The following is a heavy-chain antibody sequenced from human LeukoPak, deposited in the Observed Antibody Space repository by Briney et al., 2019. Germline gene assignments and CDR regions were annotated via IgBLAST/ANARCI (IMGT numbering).Heavy chain of an antibody. CDR3: ARDSSSWYYLDY. J-gene: IGHJ4*02. Sequence: ASVKVSCKASGGTFSSYAISWVRQAPGQGLEWMGGIIPIFGTANYAQKFQGRVTITADKSTSTAYMELSSLRSEDTAVYYCARDSSSWYYLDYWGQGTLVTVSS. D-gene: IGHD6-13*01. V-gene: IGHV1-69*06. CDR2: IIPIFGTA. CDR1: GGTFSSYA.